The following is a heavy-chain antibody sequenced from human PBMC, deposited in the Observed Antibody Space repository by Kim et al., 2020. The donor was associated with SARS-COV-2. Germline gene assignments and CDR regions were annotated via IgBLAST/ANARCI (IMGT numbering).Heavy chain of an antibody. Sequence: GGSLRLSCAASGFTVSSNYMSWVRQAPGKGLEWVSVIYSGGSTYYADSVKGRFTISRDNSKNTLYLQMNSLRAEDTAVYYCARGKSSGWYGNLEKSLDYWGQGTLVTVSS. D-gene: IGHD6-19*01. CDR2: IYSGGST. CDR1: GFTVSSNY. CDR3: ARGKSSGWYGNLEKSLDY. V-gene: IGHV3-66*01. J-gene: IGHJ4*02.